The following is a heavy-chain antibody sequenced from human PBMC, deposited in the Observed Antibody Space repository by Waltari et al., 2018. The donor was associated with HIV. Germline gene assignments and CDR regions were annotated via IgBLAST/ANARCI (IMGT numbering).Heavy chain of an antibody. CDR2: IHHSGST. CDR1: GYSISSGYY. D-gene: IGHD3-10*01. V-gene: IGHV4-38-2*01. Sequence: QVQLQESGPGLVKPSETLSLTCAVSGYSISSGYYWGWIRQSPGKGLEWIGNIHHSGSTCYKPALKSRVTISIDTSKNQFSLRLSSVTAADTAVFYCARVPLNGYGDFAIDYWGQGTLVTVSS. J-gene: IGHJ4*02. CDR3: ARVPLNGYGDFAIDY.